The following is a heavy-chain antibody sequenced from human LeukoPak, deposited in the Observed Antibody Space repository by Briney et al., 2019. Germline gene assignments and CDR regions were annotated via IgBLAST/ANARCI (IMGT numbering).Heavy chain of an antibody. D-gene: IGHD4-23*01. J-gene: IGHJ6*03. CDR3: ARGGDNGYYYYYYMDV. CDR1: GFPFSFYE. V-gene: IGHV3-48*03. CDR2: ISSSSTI. Sequence: GGSLRLSCVVSGFPFSFYELNWVRQAPGKGLKWVSYISSSSTIYYADSVKGRFTISRDNAKNSLYLQVNSLRAEDTAVYYCARGGDNGYYYYYYMDVWGKGTTVTVSS.